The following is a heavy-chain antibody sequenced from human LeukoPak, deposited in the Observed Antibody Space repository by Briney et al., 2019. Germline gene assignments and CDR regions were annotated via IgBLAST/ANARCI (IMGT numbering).Heavy chain of an antibody. CDR3: ARGSGETSGYYYVY. D-gene: IGHD3-22*01. V-gene: IGHV1-69*13. CDR1: GGSFSRYA. CDR2: IIPIFGTA. Sequence: SVKVSCKASGGSFSRYAISWVRQAPGQGLGWMGGIIPIFGTANYAQKFQGRVTITADESTRTAYMELRTLRSEDTAIYYCARGSGETSGYYYVYWGRGTPVTVSS. J-gene: IGHJ4*02.